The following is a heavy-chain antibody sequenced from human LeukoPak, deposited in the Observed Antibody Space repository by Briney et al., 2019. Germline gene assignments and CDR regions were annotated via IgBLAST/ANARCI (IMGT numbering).Heavy chain of an antibody. Sequence: SQTLSLTCTVTGASISSGGYYWSWIRQRPGKGLEWIGYIHYRGSSYYNPSLKSRVTISVDTSKNQFSLNLRSVTAADTAVYYCSRGPAYGEFDYWGQGTLVTVPS. J-gene: IGHJ4*02. CDR3: SRGPAYGEFDY. CDR1: GASISSGGYY. V-gene: IGHV4-31*03. D-gene: IGHD3-10*01. CDR2: IHYRGSS.